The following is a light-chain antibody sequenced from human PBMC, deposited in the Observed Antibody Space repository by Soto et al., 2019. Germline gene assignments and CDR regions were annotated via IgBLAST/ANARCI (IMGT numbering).Light chain of an antibody. CDR2: AVS. CDR3: SSYAGSNNL. J-gene: IGLJ2*01. CDR1: SSDVGGYNY. Sequence: QSALTQPPSASGSPGQSVTISCTGTSSDVGGYNYVSWYQQHPGKAPKLIIYAVSERPSGVPDRFSGSKSGNTASLTVSGLQAEDEADYYCSSYAGSNNLFGGGTKVTVL. V-gene: IGLV2-8*01.